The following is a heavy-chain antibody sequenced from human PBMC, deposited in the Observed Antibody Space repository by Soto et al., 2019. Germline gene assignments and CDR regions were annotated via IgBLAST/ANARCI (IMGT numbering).Heavy chain of an antibody. Sequence: SETLSLTCAVSGGSISSSNWWSWVRQPPGKGLEWIGEIYHSGSTNYNPSLKSRVTISVDKSKNQFSLKLSSVTAADTAVYYCARVQSYSSGWWLDYWGQGTLVTVSS. D-gene: IGHD6-19*01. V-gene: IGHV4-4*02. CDR3: ARVQSYSSGWWLDY. J-gene: IGHJ4*02. CDR2: IYHSGST. CDR1: GGSISSSNW.